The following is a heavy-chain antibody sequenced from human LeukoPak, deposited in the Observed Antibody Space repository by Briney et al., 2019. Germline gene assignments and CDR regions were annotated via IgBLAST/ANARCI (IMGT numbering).Heavy chain of an antibody. CDR3: ARGWTKTYSSVVPGN. CDR2: ISGSGGST. V-gene: IGHV3-23*01. J-gene: IGHJ4*02. CDR1: GFTFSSYA. Sequence: GGSLRLSCAASGFTFSSYAMSWVRQAPGKGLEWVSAISGSGGSTYYADSVKGRFTISRDNSKNTLYLQMNSLRAEDTAVCYCARGWTKTYSSVVPGNWGQGTLVTVSS. D-gene: IGHD6-19*01.